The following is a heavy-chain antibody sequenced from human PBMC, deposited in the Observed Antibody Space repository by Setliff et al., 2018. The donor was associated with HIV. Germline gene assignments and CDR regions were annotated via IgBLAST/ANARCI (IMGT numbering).Heavy chain of an antibody. V-gene: IGHV4-39*01. CDR3: ARTLGSGTFRYYFDY. J-gene: IGHJ4*02. CDR2: IYYSGST. Sequence: SETLSLTCTVSGDSISSSSYYWGWIRQPPGKGLEWIGSIYYSGSTHYNPSLQSRVTVSVDTSKNQFSLNLSSVTAADTAVYYCARTLGSGTFRYYFDYWGQGTPVTVSS. CDR1: GDSISSSSYY. D-gene: IGHD3-10*01.